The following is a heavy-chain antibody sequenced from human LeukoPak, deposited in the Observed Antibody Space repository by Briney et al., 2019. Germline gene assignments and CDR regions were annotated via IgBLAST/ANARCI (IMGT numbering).Heavy chain of an antibody. D-gene: IGHD6-19*01. Sequence: PSETLSLTCSVSGGSIGSNYWSWVRQPPGKGLEWIGYISYSGDTKYNPSLKSRLSMSVDTSKNQCSLMLTSVTAADTAVYYCARGSGWYPHWGQGTLVTVSS. V-gene: IGHV4-59*01. CDR2: ISYSGDT. J-gene: IGHJ1*01. CDR3: ARGSGWYPH. CDR1: GGSIGSNY.